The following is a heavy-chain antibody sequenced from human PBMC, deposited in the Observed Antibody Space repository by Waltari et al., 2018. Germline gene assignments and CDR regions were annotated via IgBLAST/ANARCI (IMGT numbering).Heavy chain of an antibody. CDR1: GFTFSSYS. CDR3: ARVYCSSTSCCFDY. CDR2: ISSSSSYI. J-gene: IGHJ4*02. V-gene: IGHV3-21*01. D-gene: IGHD2-2*01. Sequence: EVQLVESGGGLVKPGGSLRLSCAASGFTFSSYSMNWVRQAPGKGLEWVSSISSSSSYIYYADSVKGRFTISRDNAKNSLYLQMNSLRAEDTAVYYCARVYCSSTSCCFDYWGQGTLVTVSS.